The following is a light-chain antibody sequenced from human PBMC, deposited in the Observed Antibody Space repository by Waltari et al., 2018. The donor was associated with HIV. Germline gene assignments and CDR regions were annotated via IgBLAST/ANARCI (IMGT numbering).Light chain of an antibody. Sequence: DVQMTQSPSSLSASVGDRVAITCRASQGIGSDLAWYQQKPGKVPRLLIYGVSTLQSGVPARFSGSGSGIDVTLTITNLQTEDFSFYYCQRYDRAPYTFGPGTRLELK. V-gene: IGKV1-27*01. CDR2: GVS. CDR3: QRYDRAPYT. CDR1: QGIGSD. J-gene: IGKJ2*01.